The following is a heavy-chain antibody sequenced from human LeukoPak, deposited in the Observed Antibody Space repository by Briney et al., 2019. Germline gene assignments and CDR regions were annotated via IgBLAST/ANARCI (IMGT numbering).Heavy chain of an antibody. D-gene: IGHD3-16*01. CDR2: FYYNGVT. CDR3: VRRNYVSGRIDP. V-gene: IGHV4-39*01. Sequence: SETLSLTCTVSGGSISSSDYLWAWVRQPPGKGLEWIGDFYYNGVTSYDPSLKSRVTISVDTSRNQFSLNLTSVTAADTAVYHCVRRNYVSGRIDPWGQGTLVTVSS. CDR1: GGSISSSDYL. J-gene: IGHJ5*02.